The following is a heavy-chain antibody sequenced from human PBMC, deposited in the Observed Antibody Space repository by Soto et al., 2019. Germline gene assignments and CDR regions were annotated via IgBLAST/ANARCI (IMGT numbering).Heavy chain of an antibody. CDR3: AATPYYYDRSGSEVEYYFDY. V-gene: IGHV1-69*01. J-gene: IGHJ4*02. CDR1: GGSFSNYA. CDR2: IIPIFGTT. Sequence: QVQLVQSGAEVKKPGSSVKVSCKASGGSFSNYAINWVRQAPGQGLEWMGGIIPIFGTTNHAQKFQVRITVTADEFTSTAYMELSSLSSEDTAVYYCAATPYYYDRSGSEVEYYFDYWGQGTLVTVSS. D-gene: IGHD3-22*01.